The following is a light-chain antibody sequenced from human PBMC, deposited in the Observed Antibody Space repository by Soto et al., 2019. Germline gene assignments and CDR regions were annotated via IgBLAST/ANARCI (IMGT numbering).Light chain of an antibody. J-gene: IGKJ3*01. Sequence: EIVLTQSPGTLYLSPGERATLSCRASQSVSNSYLAWYQQKPGQAPRLLISGASNTATGIPDRFSGSGSGTDFTLTISRLEPEDFAVYYCQQYGTSLLTFGPGTKVDIK. CDR3: QQYGTSLLT. CDR2: GAS. CDR1: QSVSNSY. V-gene: IGKV3-20*01.